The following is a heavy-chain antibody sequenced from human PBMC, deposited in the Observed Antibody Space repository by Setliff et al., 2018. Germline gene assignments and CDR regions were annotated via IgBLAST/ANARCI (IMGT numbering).Heavy chain of an antibody. CDR2: IYPGDSDT. CDR3: ARQRGYYDILTGYYTNYYYYMDV. CDR1: GYSFTSYW. Sequence: GESLKISCKGSGYSFTSYWIGWVRQMPGKGLEWMGIIYPGDSDTRYSPSFQGQVTISADKSISTAYLQWSSLKASDTAMYHCARQRGYYDILTGYYTNYYYYMDVWGKGTTVTVSS. J-gene: IGHJ6*03. V-gene: IGHV5-51*01. D-gene: IGHD3-9*01.